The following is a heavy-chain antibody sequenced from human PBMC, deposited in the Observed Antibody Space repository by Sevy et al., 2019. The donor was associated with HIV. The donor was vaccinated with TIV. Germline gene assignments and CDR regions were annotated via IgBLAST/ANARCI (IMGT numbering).Heavy chain of an antibody. V-gene: IGHV1-24*01. CDR1: GYTLTNLA. Sequence: ASVKVSCKVSGYTLTNLAMHWVRQAPGQGLEWMERFDPEDGETIYAQKFQGRLTMTEDTSSDTAYMELNSLRSEDTAVYYCAATREYYDENSGYFDYWGQGTLVTVSS. CDR3: AATREYYDENSGYFDY. J-gene: IGHJ4*02. CDR2: FDPEDGET. D-gene: IGHD3-22*01.